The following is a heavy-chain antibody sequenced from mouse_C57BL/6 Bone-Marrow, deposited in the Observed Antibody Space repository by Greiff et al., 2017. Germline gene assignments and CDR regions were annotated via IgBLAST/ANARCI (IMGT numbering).Heavy chain of an antibody. Sequence: EVQRVESGGGLVQPKGSLKLSCAASGFSFNTYAMNWVRQAPGKGLEWVARIRSKSNNYATYYADSVKDRFTISRDDSESMLYLQMNNLKTEDTAMYYCVSAYYSNYNYAMDYWGQGTSVTVSS. CDR3: VSAYYSNYNYAMDY. CDR1: GFSFNTYA. J-gene: IGHJ4*01. V-gene: IGHV10-1*01. CDR2: IRSKSNNYAT. D-gene: IGHD2-5*01.